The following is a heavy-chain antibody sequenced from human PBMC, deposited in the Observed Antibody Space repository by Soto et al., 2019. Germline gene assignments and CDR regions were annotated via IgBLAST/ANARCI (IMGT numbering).Heavy chain of an antibody. J-gene: IGHJ4*02. D-gene: IGHD3-10*01. V-gene: IGHV1-18*01. Sequence: QVHLVQSGSEVKTAGAAVKVSCKASGYTFSDYGVSWVRQAPGQGLEWMGWINVYSGTTNYLPKFQGRVTMTTDTSTSTLNMELRDLSSEDTAVYYCARGRGGYLSSNGHTHNYLDYWGQGTLVTVSS. CDR3: ARGRGGYLSSNGHTHNYLDY. CDR2: INVYSGTT. CDR1: GYTFSDYG.